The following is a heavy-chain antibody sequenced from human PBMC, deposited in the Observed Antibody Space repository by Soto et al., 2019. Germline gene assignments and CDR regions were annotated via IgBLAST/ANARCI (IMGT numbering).Heavy chain of an antibody. D-gene: IGHD3-22*01. CDR2: IYYSGST. CDR3: ARGEDYHVCSSYYSLGHYFMDD. V-gene: IGHV4-39*01. Sequence: SETLSLTCTVSGGSISSSSYYWGWIRQPPGKGLEWIGSIYYSGSTYYNPSLKSRVTISVDTYKNQFSLKLSSVTAADTAVYYCARGEDYHVCSSYYSLGHYFMDDWGQGTTVTVSS. CDR1: GGSISSSSYY. J-gene: IGHJ6*02.